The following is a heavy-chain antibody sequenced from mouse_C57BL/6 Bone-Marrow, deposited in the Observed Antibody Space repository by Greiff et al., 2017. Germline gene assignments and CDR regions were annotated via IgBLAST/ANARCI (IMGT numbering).Heavy chain of an antibody. Sequence: EVKVEEPGGGLVKPGGSLKLSCAASGFTFSDYGMHWVRQAPEQGLEWVAYISRGSSTIYYADKVKGRSTISRDNAKNTLFLQMTSLMSEDTAMYYCARSLPLYYSYARDYWGQGTSVTVSS. CDR3: ARSLPLYYSYARDY. D-gene: IGHD6-1*01. CDR1: GFTFSDYG. J-gene: IGHJ4*01. V-gene: IGHV5-17*01. CDR2: ISRGSSTI.